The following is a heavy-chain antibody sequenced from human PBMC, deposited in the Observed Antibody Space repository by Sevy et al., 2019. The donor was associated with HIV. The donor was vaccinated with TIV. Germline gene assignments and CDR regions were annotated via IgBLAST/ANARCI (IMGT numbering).Heavy chain of an antibody. CDR2: IYHTGKT. J-gene: IGHJ4*02. D-gene: IGHD2-21*02. Sequence: SETLSLTCTVSGGSIASSTYYWAWIRQPPGKGLEWIGSIYHTGKTYYSPSLESRLTISGDTSKDQFSLRLTSVAAADTAVYYCARQSQRGKVAVPAQAHFFDYWGQGTLVTVSS. V-gene: IGHV4-39*01. CDR3: ARQSQRGKVAVPAQAHFFDY. CDR1: GGSIASSTYY.